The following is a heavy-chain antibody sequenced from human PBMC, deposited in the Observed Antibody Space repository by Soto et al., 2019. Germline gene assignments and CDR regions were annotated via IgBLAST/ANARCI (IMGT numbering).Heavy chain of an antibody. Sequence: VSCKASGGTFSSYAISWVRQAPGQGLEWMGGIIPIFGTANYAQKFQGRVTITADKSTSTAYMELSSLRSEDTAVYYCATIVGATGVHYWGQGTLVTVSS. CDR1: GGTFSSYA. D-gene: IGHD1-26*01. J-gene: IGHJ4*02. CDR3: ATIVGATGVHY. CDR2: IIPIFGTA. V-gene: IGHV1-69*06.